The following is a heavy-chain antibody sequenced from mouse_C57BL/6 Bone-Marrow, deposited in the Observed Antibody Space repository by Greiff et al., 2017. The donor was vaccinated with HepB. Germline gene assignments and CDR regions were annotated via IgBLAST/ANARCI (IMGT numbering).Heavy chain of an antibody. CDR2: IRNKANGYTT. V-gene: IGHV7-3*01. J-gene: IGHJ4*01. D-gene: IGHD2-3*01. Sequence: EVKVVESGGGLVQPGGSLSLSCAASGFTFTDYYISWVRQPPGKALEWLGFIRNKANGYTTEYSASVKGRFTISRDNSQSILYLQMNALRAEDSATYYCASGDGYYPYYYAMDYWGQGTSVTVSS. CDR1: GFTFTDYY. CDR3: ASGDGYYPYYYAMDY.